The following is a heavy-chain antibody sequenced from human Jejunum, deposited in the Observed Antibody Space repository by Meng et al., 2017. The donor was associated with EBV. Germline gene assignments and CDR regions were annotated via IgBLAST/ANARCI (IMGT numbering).Heavy chain of an antibody. J-gene: IGHJ4*02. CDR1: GDSIGSRNW. CDR3: VRGGDYCLVY. CDR2: FYYSGST. Sequence: PVSGPGLLKLSGTLSTTCVVSGDSIGSRNWWSWVRHSPERGLEWIGEFYYSGSTNYNPSLKSRVTILVDRSENHFSLHLSSVTAADTAVYYCVRGGDYCLVYWGQGTLVTVSS. V-gene: IGHV4-4*02. D-gene: IGHD2-21*02.